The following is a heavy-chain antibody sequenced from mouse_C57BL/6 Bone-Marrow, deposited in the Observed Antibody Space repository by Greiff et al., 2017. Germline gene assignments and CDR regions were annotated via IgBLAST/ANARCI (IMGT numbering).Heavy chain of an antibody. J-gene: IGHJ3*01. V-gene: IGHV1-58*01. CDR1: GYTFTSYG. CDR3: ARSYYGYGAWFAY. D-gene: IGHD2-9*01. CDR2: IYIGNGYT. Sequence: VQLKESGAELVRPGSSVKMSCKTSGYTFTSYGINWVKQRPGQGLEWIGYIYIGNGYTEYNEKFKGKATLTSDTSSSTAYMQLSSLTSEDSAIYFCARSYYGYGAWFAYWGQGTLVTVSA.